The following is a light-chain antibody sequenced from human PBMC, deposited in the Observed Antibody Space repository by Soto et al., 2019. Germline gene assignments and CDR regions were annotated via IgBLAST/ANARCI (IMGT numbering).Light chain of an antibody. CDR2: GAS. J-gene: IGKJ4*01. V-gene: IGKV1-9*01. CDR3: QQLDRYPFT. Sequence: DIPLNPSPSFLSASVGDRITITCRASHDIRSYLAWYQQKPAKAPKLLIYGASTLQSGVPSRFSGSGSGTEFTLTISSLQPEDFASYYCQQLDRYPFTFGGGTKVDIK. CDR1: HDIRSY.